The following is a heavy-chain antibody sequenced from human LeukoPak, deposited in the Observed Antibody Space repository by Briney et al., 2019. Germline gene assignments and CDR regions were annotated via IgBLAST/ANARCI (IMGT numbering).Heavy chain of an antibody. J-gene: IGHJ4*02. D-gene: IGHD3-22*01. CDR1: GGSISSYY. CDR2: IYYGGST. CDR3: ARGALYYYDSSGYPFDY. V-gene: IGHV4-59*01. Sequence: SETLSLTCTVSGGSISSYYWSWIRQPPGKGLEWIGYIYYGGSTNYNPSLKSRVTISVDTSKNQFSLKLSSVTAADTAVYYCARGALYYYDSSGYPFDYWGQGTLVTVSS.